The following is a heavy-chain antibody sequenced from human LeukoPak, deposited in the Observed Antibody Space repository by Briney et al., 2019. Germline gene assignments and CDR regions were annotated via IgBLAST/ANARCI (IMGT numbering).Heavy chain of an antibody. J-gene: IGHJ5*02. V-gene: IGHV4-59*08. CDR3: ARQTTDPSYYDFWSGYSGHPNWFDP. CDR2: IYYSGST. Sequence: SETLSLTCTVSGGSISSYYWSWIRQPPGKGLEWIGYIYYSGSTNYNPSLKSRVTVSVDTSKNQFSLKLSSVTAADTAVYYCARQTTDPSYYDFWSGYSGHPNWFDPWGQGTLVTVSS. D-gene: IGHD3-3*01. CDR1: GGSISSYY.